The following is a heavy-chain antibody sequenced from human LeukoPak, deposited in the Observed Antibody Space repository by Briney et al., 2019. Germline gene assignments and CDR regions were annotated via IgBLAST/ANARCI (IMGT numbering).Heavy chain of an antibody. Sequence: ASVKVSCKASGYTFTGCYMHWVRQAPGQGLEWMGWINPNSGGTNYAQKFQGRVTMTRDTSISTAYMELSRLRSDDTAVYYCARHLDYGDYGWFDPWGQGTLVTVSS. J-gene: IGHJ5*02. CDR1: GYTFTGCY. V-gene: IGHV1-2*02. CDR3: ARHLDYGDYGWFDP. D-gene: IGHD4-17*01. CDR2: INPNSGGT.